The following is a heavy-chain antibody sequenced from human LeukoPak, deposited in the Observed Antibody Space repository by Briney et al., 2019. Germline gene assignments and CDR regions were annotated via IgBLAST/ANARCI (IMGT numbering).Heavy chain of an antibody. CDR1: GFTFSSYA. J-gene: IGHJ5*02. D-gene: IGHD3-22*01. Sequence: GGSLRLSCAASGFTFSSYAMSWVRQAPGKGLEWVSAISGSGGSTYYADSVKGRFTISRDNSKNTLYLQMNSLRAEDTAVYYCAKVRKPHYYDSSGYYYRGINWFDPWGQGTLVTVSS. CDR3: AKVRKPHYYDSSGYYYRGINWFDP. CDR2: ISGSGGST. V-gene: IGHV3-23*01.